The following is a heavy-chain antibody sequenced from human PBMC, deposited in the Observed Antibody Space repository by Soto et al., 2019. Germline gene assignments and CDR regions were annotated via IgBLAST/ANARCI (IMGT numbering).Heavy chain of an antibody. V-gene: IGHV3-23*01. CDR3: TTQFFLSSRKPPEDV. CDR1: GFTFGNYA. J-gene: IGHJ6*02. Sequence: SGGSLRLSCEASGFTFGNYAMTWVRQGPGRGLEWVSALSGSSLNTYYADSVKGRFTISRDNSKNTMYLEMNSLRVGDTAVYYCTTQFFLSSRKPPEDVWGQGTPVTVSS. CDR2: LSGSSLNT.